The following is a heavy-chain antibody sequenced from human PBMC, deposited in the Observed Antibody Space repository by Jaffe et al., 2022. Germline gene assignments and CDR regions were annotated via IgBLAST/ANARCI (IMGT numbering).Heavy chain of an antibody. D-gene: IGHD3-10*01. V-gene: IGHV4-34*01. CDR3: ARGRFTMVQGVRGFDYYYYYYMDV. CDR1: GGSFSGYY. Sequence: QVQLQQWGAGLLKPSETLSLTCAVYGGSFSGYYWSWIRQPPGKGLEWIGEINHSGSTNYNPSLKSRVTISVDTSKNQFSLKLSSVTAADTAVYYCARGRFTMVQGVRGFDYYYYYYMDVWGKGTTVTVSS. CDR2: INHSGST. J-gene: IGHJ6*03.